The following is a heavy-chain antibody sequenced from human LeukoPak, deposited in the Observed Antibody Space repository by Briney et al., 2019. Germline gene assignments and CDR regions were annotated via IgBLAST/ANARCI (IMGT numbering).Heavy chain of an antibody. D-gene: IGHD3-10*01. V-gene: IGHV4-39*07. J-gene: IGHJ6*03. CDR1: GGSISISNYY. CDR2: IYYSGST. Sequence: SETLSLTCTVSGGSISISNYYWGGIRQRQPPGKGLEWIGTIYYSGSTHYDPSLKSRVTISIDTSKNQFSLKLSSVTAADTAVYYCARVEEGYGSGRRENYYYYYMDVWGKGTTVTISS. CDR3: ARVEEGYGSGRRENYYYYYMDV.